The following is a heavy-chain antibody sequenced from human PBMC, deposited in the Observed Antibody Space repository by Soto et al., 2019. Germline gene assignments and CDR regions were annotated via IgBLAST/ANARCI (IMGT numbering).Heavy chain of an antibody. CDR2: INPHSGDT. CDR1: GYTFIDDY. CDR3: ARSGYPGSYHPPAF. D-gene: IGHD1-26*01. V-gene: IGHV1-2*02. Sequence: ASVKVSCKASGYTFIDDYIHWVRQAPGQGLEWMGCINPHSGDTNSPPKFQARVTMTRDTSNSTAYMELKRLYSNDTAVYHCARSGYPGSYHPPAFWGQGTLVTVS. J-gene: IGHJ4*02.